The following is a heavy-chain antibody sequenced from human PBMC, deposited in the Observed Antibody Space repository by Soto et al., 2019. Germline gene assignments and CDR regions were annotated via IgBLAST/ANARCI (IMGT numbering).Heavy chain of an antibody. CDR3: TTQDRITIFGVVIIEGANFDY. V-gene: IGHV3-15*01. J-gene: IGHJ4*02. CDR1: GFTFSNAW. CDR2: IKSKTDGGTT. Sequence: EVQLVESGGRLVKPGGSLRLSCAASGFTFSNAWMSWVRQAPGKGLEWVGRIKSKTDGGTTDYAAPVKGRFTISRDDSKNTLYLQMNSLKTEDTAMYYCTTQDRITIFGVVIIEGANFDYWGQGTLVTVSS. D-gene: IGHD3-3*01.